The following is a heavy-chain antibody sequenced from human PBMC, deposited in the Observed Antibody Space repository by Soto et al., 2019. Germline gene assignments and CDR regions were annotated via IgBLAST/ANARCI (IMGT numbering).Heavy chain of an antibody. J-gene: IGHJ6*02. CDR3: ARRIPFGYGMDA. Sequence: GGFLRLSCAASGFTFGSYAMHWVRQAPGKGLEYVSAITSNGGNTDYASSVKGRFTISRDNSKNTLYLQMGSLRAEDMAVYYCARRIPFGYGMDAWGQGTTVTVSS. V-gene: IGHV3-64*01. D-gene: IGHD2-21*01. CDR1: GFTFGSYA. CDR2: ITSNGGNT.